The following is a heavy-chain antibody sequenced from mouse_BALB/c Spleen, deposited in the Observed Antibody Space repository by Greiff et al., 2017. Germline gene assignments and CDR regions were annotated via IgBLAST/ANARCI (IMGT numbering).Heavy chain of an antibody. CDR1: GFSLTSYG. D-gene: IGHD1-1*01. Sequence: VQRVESGPGLVAPSQSLSITCTVSGFSLTSYGVHWVRQPPGKGLEWLGVIWAGGSTNYNSALMSRLSISKDNSKSQVFLKMNSLQTDDTAMYYCARDVITPAMDYWGQGTSVTVSS. CDR2: IWAGGST. CDR3: ARDVITPAMDY. J-gene: IGHJ4*01. V-gene: IGHV2-9*02.